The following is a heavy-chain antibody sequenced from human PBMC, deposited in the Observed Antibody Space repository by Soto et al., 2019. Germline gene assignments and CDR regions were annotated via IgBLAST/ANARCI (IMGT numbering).Heavy chain of an antibody. Sequence: PGGFLRLSCAASGFTFSSYGMHWVRQAPGKGLEWVAVISYDGSNKYYADSVKGRFTISRDNSKNTLYLQMNSLRAEDTAVYYCATPNMGAEYSYGHSLDYWGQGTLVTVSS. CDR2: ISYDGSNK. V-gene: IGHV3-30*03. CDR1: GFTFSSYG. J-gene: IGHJ4*02. CDR3: ATPNMGAEYSYGHSLDY. D-gene: IGHD5-18*01.